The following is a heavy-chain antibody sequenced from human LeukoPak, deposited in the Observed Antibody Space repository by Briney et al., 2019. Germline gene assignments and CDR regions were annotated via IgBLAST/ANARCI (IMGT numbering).Heavy chain of an antibody. D-gene: IGHD4-17*01. Sequence: SETLSLTCTVSGGSISSYYWSWIRQPAGKGLEWIGRIYTSGGTNYNPSLKSRVTMSVDTSKNQFSLKLSSVTAAATAVYYCAGVTPYYGDYVDYFDYWGQGTLVTVSS. V-gene: IGHV4-4*07. J-gene: IGHJ4*02. CDR3: AGVTPYYGDYVDYFDY. CDR1: GGSISSYY. CDR2: IYTSGGT.